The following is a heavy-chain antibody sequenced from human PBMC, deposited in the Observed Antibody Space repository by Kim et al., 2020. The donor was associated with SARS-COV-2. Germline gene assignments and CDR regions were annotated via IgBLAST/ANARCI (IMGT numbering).Heavy chain of an antibody. J-gene: IGHJ5*02. V-gene: IGHV1-8*01. Sequence: AKKFQGRVTMTRDTSISTVYMELSSLRSEDTAVYYCARGMGGYDNSFWLDPWGQGTLVTVSS. D-gene: IGHD5-12*01. CDR3: ARGMGGYDNSFWLDP.